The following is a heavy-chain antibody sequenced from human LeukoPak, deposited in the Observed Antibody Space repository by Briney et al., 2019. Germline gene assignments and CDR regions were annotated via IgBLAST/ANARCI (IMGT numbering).Heavy chain of an antibody. CDR3: ARETTYYDFWSGYAQDAFDI. V-gene: IGHV4-4*07. CDR2: IYTSGST. CDR1: GGSISSYY. Sequence: SETLSLTCTVSGGSISSYYWRWIRQPAGKGLEGIGRIYTSGSTNYNPSLKSRVTMSVDTSKNQFSLKLSSVTAADTAVYYCARETTYYDFWSGYAQDAFDIWGQGTMVTVSS. D-gene: IGHD3-3*01. J-gene: IGHJ3*02.